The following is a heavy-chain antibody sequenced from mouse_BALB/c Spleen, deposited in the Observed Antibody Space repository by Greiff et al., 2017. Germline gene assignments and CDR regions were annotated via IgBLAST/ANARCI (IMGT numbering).Heavy chain of an antibody. Sequence: VQLQESGAELMKPGASVKISCKATGYTFSSYWIEWVKQRPGHGLEWIGEILPGSGSTNYNEKFKGKATFTADTSSNTAYMQLSSLTSEDSAVYYCAMGVSRHYAMDYWGQGTSVTVSS. CDR2: ILPGSGST. D-gene: IGHD6-2*01. J-gene: IGHJ4*01. V-gene: IGHV1-9*01. CDR1: GYTFSSYW. CDR3: AMGVSRHYAMDY.